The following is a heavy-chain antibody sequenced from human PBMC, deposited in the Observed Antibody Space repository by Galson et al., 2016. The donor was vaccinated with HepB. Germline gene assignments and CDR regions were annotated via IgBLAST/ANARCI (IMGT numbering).Heavy chain of an antibody. J-gene: IGHJ4*02. D-gene: IGHD3-3*01. CDR2: IDYSGRT. CDR3: ARGRANYDFWSGLYNSENCFEF. V-gene: IGHV4-59*01. Sequence: SETLSLTCTVSGGSMSSNYWSWIRQPPGKGLEWIGYIDYSGRTNYNPSLKSRVTISVDTSKNQFSLKLSSVAAADTAIYYCARGRANYDFWSGLYNSENCFEFWGQGKLVIVSS. CDR1: GGSMSSNY.